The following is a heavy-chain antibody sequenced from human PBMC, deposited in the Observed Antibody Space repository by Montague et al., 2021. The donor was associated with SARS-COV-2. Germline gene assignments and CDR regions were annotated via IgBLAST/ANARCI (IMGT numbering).Heavy chain of an antibody. CDR1: GGSISSYY. J-gene: IGHJ3*02. D-gene: IGHD3-22*01. CDR3: AREVRYYYDSSGPEAFDI. CDR2: IYYSGST. Sequence: SETLSLTCTVSGGSISSYYWSWIRQPPGKGLEWIGYIYYSGSTNYSPSLKSRVTISVDTSKNQFSLKLSSVTAADTAVYYCAREVRYYYDSSGPEAFDIWGQGTMVTVSS. V-gene: IGHV4-59*01.